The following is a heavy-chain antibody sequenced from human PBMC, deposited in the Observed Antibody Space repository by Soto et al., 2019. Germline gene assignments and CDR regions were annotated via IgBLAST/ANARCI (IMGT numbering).Heavy chain of an antibody. Sequence: QVQLVQSGAEVKKHGSSVKVSCKASGGTFSSYTISWVRQAPGQGLEWMGRIIPTLVIANYAQKFQGRVTITADKSTSTAYMELSSLRSEDTAVYYCARPYYNVWSGYYQGFDYWGQGTLVTGSS. CDR3: ARPYYNVWSGYYQGFDY. V-gene: IGHV1-69*02. CDR2: IIPTLVIA. J-gene: IGHJ4*02. CDR1: GGTFSSYT. D-gene: IGHD3-3*01.